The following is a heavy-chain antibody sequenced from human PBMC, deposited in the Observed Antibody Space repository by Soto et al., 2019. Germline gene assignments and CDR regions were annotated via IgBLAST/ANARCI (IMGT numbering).Heavy chain of an antibody. Sequence: SGALSIACTDFGVSFTGHLWSWVRQPPGKGLEWIGEVSHSGNTKYYPSLRSRVTLSVDSSKNQISLALTSVTAADTAVYYCARAKFESTGWHQFDIWRQGTLVTGS. J-gene: IGHJ4*02. CDR3: ARAKFESTGWHQFDI. V-gene: IGHV4-34*01. CDR2: VSHSGNT. D-gene: IGHD7-27*01. CDR1: GVSFTGHL.